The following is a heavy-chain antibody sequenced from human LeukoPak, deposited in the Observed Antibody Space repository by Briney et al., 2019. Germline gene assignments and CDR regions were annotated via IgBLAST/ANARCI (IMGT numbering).Heavy chain of an antibody. CDR1: GYTFTDYY. CDR3: ARDLGATTGAPWYYFHN. Sequence: ASVKVSCKASGYTFTDYYFHWVRQDPGQGLECMGWINPNTGGTNYPQKFQGRVTMTRDTAISTAYMELTSLRSDDTAVYYYARDLGATTGAPWYYFHNWGQGTLVTVPS. D-gene: IGHD1-26*01. CDR2: INPNTGGT. J-gene: IGHJ4*01. V-gene: IGHV1-2*02.